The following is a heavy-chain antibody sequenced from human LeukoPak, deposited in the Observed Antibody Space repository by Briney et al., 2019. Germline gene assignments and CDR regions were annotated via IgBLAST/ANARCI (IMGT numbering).Heavy chain of an antibody. CDR2: ISMSGSTI. CDR3: ARVPNYDFWSGYYYFNY. Sequence: GGSLRLSCAASGFTFSDYFMSWIRQAPGKGLECVSYISMSGSTIYYADSVKGRFTVSRDNAKNSLYLQMNSLRAEDTAVYYCARVPNYDFWSGYYYFNYWGRGTLVTVSS. CDR1: GFTFSDYF. V-gene: IGHV3-11*01. J-gene: IGHJ4*02. D-gene: IGHD3-3*01.